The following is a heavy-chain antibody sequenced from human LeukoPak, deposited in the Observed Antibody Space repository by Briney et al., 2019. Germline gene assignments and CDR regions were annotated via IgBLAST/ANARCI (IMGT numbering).Heavy chain of an antibody. J-gene: IGHJ4*02. D-gene: IGHD1-26*01. V-gene: IGHV4-4*07. CDR2: IYTTGTT. CDR1: GRSINSYY. CDR3: GRQGYTASYYFLDY. Sequence: SETLSLTCTVSGRSINSYYWGWVRQSPGKGLEWIGRIYTTGTTQNNPSLKSRVTMSVDTSTNQFSLNLRSMTAADTAVYFCGRQGYTASYYFLDYWSQGTLVTVS.